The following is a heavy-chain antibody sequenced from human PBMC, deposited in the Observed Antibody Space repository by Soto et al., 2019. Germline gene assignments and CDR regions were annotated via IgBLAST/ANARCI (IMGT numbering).Heavy chain of an antibody. V-gene: IGHV3-30*03. J-gene: IGHJ6*02. Sequence: QAQLVESGGGVVQPGRSLRLSCAASEFTFNTYAMHWVRQDPGKGLEWVAVIAYDGNDKYYADSVKGRFTISRDNSKNALYLQMNNLRPEDTAMYYCARDVGNYVPYYYGMDVWGQGTTVTVSS. D-gene: IGHD1-7*01. CDR1: EFTFNTYA. CDR2: IAYDGNDK. CDR3: ARDVGNYVPYYYGMDV.